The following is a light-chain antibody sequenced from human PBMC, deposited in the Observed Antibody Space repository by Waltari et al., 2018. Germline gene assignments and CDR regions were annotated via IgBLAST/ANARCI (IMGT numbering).Light chain of an antibody. V-gene: IGLV3-19*01. CDR3: NTRDISGDHLV. Sequence: SSEMTQEPAVSVALGQTVRITCQGGGLRTFYANWYQQKPGQAPLLFIYDETHRPSGIPHRFSGSRSGHTASLTISGAQAEDEADYYCNTRDISGDHLVFGSGTKVTVL. CDR1: GLRTFY. CDR2: DET. J-gene: IGLJ1*01.